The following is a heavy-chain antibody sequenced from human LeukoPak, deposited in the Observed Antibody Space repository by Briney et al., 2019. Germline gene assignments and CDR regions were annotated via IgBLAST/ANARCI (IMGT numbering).Heavy chain of an antibody. CDR2: MNPNSGNT. V-gene: IGHV1-8*01. CDR1: GGTFTSYD. CDR3: AKTRSVDSFTNLGFGF. D-gene: IGHD3-16*01. J-gene: IGHJ4*02. Sequence: GASVKVSCKASGGTFTSYDINWVRQATGQGLEWMGWMNPNSGNTGYAQKFQGRVSITRDTSISTAYMELTSLKSDDSAVYYCAKTRSVDSFTNLGFGFWGQGTLVTVSS.